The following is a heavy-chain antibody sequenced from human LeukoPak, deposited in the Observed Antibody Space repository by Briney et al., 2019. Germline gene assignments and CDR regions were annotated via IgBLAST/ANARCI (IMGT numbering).Heavy chain of an antibody. CDR1: GGSISSYY. D-gene: IGHD6-19*01. Sequence: SETLCLTCTVSGGSISSYYWSWIRQPPGKGLEWIGYIYYSGSTNYNPSLKSRVTISVDTSKNQFSLKLSSVTAADTAVYYCARGLQWLVGANWFDPWGQGTLVTVSS. V-gene: IGHV4-59*01. CDR3: ARGLQWLVGANWFDP. J-gene: IGHJ5*02. CDR2: IYYSGST.